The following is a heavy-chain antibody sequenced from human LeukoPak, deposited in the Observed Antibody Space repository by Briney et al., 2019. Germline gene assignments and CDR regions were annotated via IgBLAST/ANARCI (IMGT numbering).Heavy chain of an antibody. CDR3: AKSGYNRFDY. D-gene: IGHD5-24*01. CDR2: ITGSGRGDST. V-gene: IGHV3-23*01. CDR1: GFTFSSSA. J-gene: IGHJ4*02. Sequence: GGSLRLSCAASGFTFSSSAMSWVRQAPGKGLEWVSSITGSGRGDSTNYADSVKGRFTISRDNSKNTLYLQMNSLRAEDTAVYYCAKSGYNRFDYWGQGTLVTVSS.